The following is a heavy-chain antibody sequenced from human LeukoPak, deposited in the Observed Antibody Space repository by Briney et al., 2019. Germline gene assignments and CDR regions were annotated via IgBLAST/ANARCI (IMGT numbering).Heavy chain of an antibody. J-gene: IGHJ3*02. V-gene: IGHV4-59*01. CDR1: GGSLISNY. CDR2: VHYSEHT. Sequence: SEALSLTCTVSGGSLISNYWCWIRQPPAKRLEGIGYVHYSEHTDYNPSLRSRVPISVDTSKNQFSLKLSSVTAADTAVYYCARNSPVPNIWGRGTMVTVSS. CDR3: ARNSPVPNI.